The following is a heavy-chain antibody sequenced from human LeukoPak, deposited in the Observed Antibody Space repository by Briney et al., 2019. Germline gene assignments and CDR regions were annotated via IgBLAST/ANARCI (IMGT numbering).Heavy chain of an antibody. CDR1: GFTFSRYW. V-gene: IGHV3-74*01. D-gene: IGHD3-10*01. J-gene: IGHJ4*02. CDR2: ITGDGGGT. CDR3: ARDLIYGSGSLDC. Sequence: GGSLRLSCAASGFTFSRYWTHWVRQDPGKGLEWVSRITGDGGGTNNADSVKGRFTISRDNAKNTLYLQMNSLRVEDTAVYYCARDLIYGSGSLDCWGQGTLVTVSS.